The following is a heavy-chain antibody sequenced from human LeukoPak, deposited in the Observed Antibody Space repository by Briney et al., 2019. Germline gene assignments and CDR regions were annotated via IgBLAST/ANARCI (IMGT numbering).Heavy chain of an antibody. CDR3: AKRRAYGDYEYFQH. V-gene: IGHV3-23*01. Sequence: GGSLRLSCAASGFTFSSYGMSWVRQAPGKGLEWVSAISGSGGSTYYADSVKGRFTISRDNSKNTLYLQMNSLRAEDTAVYYCAKRRAYGDYEYFQHWGQGTLVTVS. D-gene: IGHD4-17*01. J-gene: IGHJ1*01. CDR1: GFTFSSYG. CDR2: ISGSGGST.